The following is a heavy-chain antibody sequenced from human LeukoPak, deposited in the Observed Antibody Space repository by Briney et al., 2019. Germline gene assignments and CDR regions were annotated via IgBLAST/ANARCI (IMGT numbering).Heavy chain of an antibody. V-gene: IGHV3-11*01. J-gene: IGHJ3*02. Sequence: KPGGSLRLSCAASGFTFSDYYMSWIRQAPGKGLEWVSYISSSGSTIYYADSVKGRFTISRDNAKNLLYLQMNSLRAEDTAVYYCARAAGTSWVNAFDIWGQGTMVTVSS. CDR1: GFTFSDYY. D-gene: IGHD2-2*01. CDR3: ARAAGTSWVNAFDI. CDR2: ISSSGSTI.